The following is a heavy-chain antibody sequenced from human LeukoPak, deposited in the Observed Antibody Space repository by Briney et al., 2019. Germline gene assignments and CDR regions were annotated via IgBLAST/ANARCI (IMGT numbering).Heavy chain of an antibody. CDR1: GFTVSSNY. V-gene: IGHV3-66*01. J-gene: IGHJ4*02. CDR2: IYSGGST. CDR3: ARGGSAMAAGDFDY. D-gene: IGHD5-18*01. Sequence: PGGSLRLSCAASGFTVSSNYMSWVRQAPGKGLEWVSVIYSGGSTYYADSVKGRFTISRDNSKNTLYLQMNSLRAEDTAVYYCARGGSAMAAGDFDYWGQGTLVTVSS.